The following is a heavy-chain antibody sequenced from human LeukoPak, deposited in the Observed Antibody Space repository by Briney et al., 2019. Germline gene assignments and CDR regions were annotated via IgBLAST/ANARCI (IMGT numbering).Heavy chain of an antibody. V-gene: IGHV3-15*01. CDR2: IRSRNEGETA. Sequence: PGGPLSLSGGPSEPGSSGAWLTGVGKCPGKGLGGVGLIRSRNEGETAAYAAPVRGRFIISRDDSRKTIYLQMNSLKTEDTAVYYCNTDINTIYDNVYWGQGTLVTVSS. D-gene: IGHD3-9*01. CDR3: NTDINTIYDNVY. CDR1: EPGSSGAW. J-gene: IGHJ4*02.